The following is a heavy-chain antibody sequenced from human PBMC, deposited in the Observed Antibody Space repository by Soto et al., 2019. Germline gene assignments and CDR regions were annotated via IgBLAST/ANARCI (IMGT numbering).Heavy chain of an antibody. V-gene: IGHV3-48*03. CDR1: GFTFSRYE. Sequence: EAQLVESGGGLVQPGGSLRLSCAASGFTFSRYEMNWVRQAPGKGLEWVAYITGTGSTIYYADSVKGRFTISRDNANNSLYLQMNNLRAEDTAVYYCVREEQRSGFNHKQFDSWGQGTLVTVSS. D-gene: IGHD6-25*01. CDR2: ITGTGSTI. J-gene: IGHJ4*02. CDR3: VREEQRSGFNHKQFDS.